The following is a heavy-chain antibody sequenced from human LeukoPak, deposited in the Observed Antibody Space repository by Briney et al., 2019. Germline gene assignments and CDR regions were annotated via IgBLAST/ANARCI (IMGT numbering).Heavy chain of an antibody. V-gene: IGHV3-23*01. CDR2: ISSSGGRT. CDR1: GFIFSSCA. CDR3: AKAGSGYSSGWYNGFDS. Sequence: GGSLRLSCAASGFIFSSCAMSCVRDSPGKGRECVSSISSSGGRTYYTDSVKGRFNISRDSSKNTLYLQMNRLRPEDTAVYYCAKAGSGYSSGWYNGFDSWGQGTLVTVSS. D-gene: IGHD6-19*01. J-gene: IGHJ4*02.